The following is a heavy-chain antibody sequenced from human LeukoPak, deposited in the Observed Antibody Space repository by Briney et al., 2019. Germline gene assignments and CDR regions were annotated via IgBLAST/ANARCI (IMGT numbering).Heavy chain of an antibody. CDR2: IYYTGST. J-gene: IGHJ4*02. CDR3: ARQGTSAWSFDY. Sequence: SETLSLTCTVSRGSISSYYWSWIWQPPGKGLEWVGYIYYTGSTNYNPSLKSRVTISVDTSKNQFSLKLTSVAAADTAVYYCARQGTSAWSFDYWGQGTLVTVSS. V-gene: IGHV4-59*08. D-gene: IGHD6-19*01. CDR1: RGSISSYY.